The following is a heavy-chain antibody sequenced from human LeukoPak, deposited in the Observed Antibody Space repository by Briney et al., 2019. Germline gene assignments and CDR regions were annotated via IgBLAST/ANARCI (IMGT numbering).Heavy chain of an antibody. Sequence: GGSLRLSCAASGFTFSTYGMNWVRQAPGKGLEWVSAISGSGSHTYYADSVKGRLTTSRDNSKNTLYLQMTSLRAEDTAVYYCAKNGEPHYYMDVWGEGTTVTVSS. CDR3: AKNGEPHYYMDV. J-gene: IGHJ6*03. V-gene: IGHV3-23*01. CDR2: ISGSGSHT. D-gene: IGHD1-14*01. CDR1: GFTFSTYG.